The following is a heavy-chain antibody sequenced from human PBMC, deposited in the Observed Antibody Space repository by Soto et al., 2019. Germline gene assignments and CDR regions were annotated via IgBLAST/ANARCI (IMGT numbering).Heavy chain of an antibody. CDR1: GYSISSGGYY. Sequence: QVQLQESGPGLVKPSQTLSLTCTVSGYSISSGGYYWSWIRQHPGKGLEWIGHIYYNGSTYYNPSLKSRVTISVDTSKNQWYLRLSSVTAADTAVYYCARVNYYGSGSYSKWFDYWGQGTLVTVSS. J-gene: IGHJ4*02. CDR3: ARVNYYGSGSYSKWFDY. CDR2: IYYNGST. D-gene: IGHD3-10*01. V-gene: IGHV4-31*03.